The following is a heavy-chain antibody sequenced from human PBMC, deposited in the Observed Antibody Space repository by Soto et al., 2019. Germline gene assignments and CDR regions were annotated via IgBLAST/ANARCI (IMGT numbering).Heavy chain of an antibody. Sequence: QVQLQESGPGLVRPSGALSVPCAVSGDSISSSHWWSWVRQSPGKGLEWIGEISHSGITNYNPSLKSRVTISGDKSKNQLSLKLTSVPAAATAVYYCARVRYDRSGFDHWGQGTLVSVSS. CDR2: ISHSGIT. D-gene: IGHD3-22*01. CDR1: GDSISSSHW. CDR3: ARVRYDRSGFDH. V-gene: IGHV4-4*02. J-gene: IGHJ4*02.